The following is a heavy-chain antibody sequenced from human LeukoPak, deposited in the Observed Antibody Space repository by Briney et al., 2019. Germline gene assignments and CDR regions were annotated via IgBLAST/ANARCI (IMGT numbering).Heavy chain of an antibody. J-gene: IGHJ4*02. V-gene: IGHV1-8*01. Sequence: ASVKVSCKASGYTFTSLDINWMRQTTGQGLERLGWMSPRNGNTGYAQEFQGRVTMTGDTSKTTAYLELSSLTSDDTAIYYCARGVDAGVDYWGQGTLITVSS. CDR2: MSPRNGNT. D-gene: IGHD2-8*01. CDR1: GYTFTSLD. CDR3: ARGVDAGVDY.